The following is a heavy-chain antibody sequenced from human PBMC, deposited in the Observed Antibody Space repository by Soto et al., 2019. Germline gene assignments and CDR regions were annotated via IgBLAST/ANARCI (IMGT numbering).Heavy chain of an antibody. Sequence: GGSLRLSCAASGFTFSSYGMHWVRQAPGKGLEWVAVISYDGSNKYYADSVKGRFTISRDNSKNTLYLQMNSLRAEDTAVYYCAKEGAAAVTHYYYGMEVWGQGTTVTVSS. J-gene: IGHJ6*02. CDR2: ISYDGSNK. CDR3: AKEGAAAVTHYYYGMEV. D-gene: IGHD6-13*01. CDR1: GFTFSSYG. V-gene: IGHV3-30*18.